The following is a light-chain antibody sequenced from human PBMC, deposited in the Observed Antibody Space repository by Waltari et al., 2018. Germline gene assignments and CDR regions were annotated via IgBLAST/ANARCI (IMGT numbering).Light chain of an antibody. V-gene: IGKV3-11*01. CDR1: QSVSSY. CDR3: QQRSNWPLT. CDR2: DAS. Sequence: EIVLTQSPAPLSWSPGERATLSCRASQSVSSYLAWYQQKPGQAPRLLIYDASNSATGIPARFSGSGSGTDFTLTISSLEPEDFAVYYCQQRSNWPLTFGGGTKVEIK. J-gene: IGKJ4*01.